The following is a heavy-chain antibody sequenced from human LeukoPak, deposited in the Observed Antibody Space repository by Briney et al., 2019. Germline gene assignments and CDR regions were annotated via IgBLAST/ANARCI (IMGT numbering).Heavy chain of an antibody. V-gene: IGHV4-30-2*01. J-gene: IGHJ5*02. Sequence: SETLSLTCAVSGGSISSGGYSWSWIRQPPGKGLEWIGYIYHSGSTYYNPSLKSRVTISVDRSKNQFSLKLSSVTAADTAVYYCARWIQLWYNWFDPWGQGTLVTVSS. CDR1: GGSISSGGYS. D-gene: IGHD5-18*01. CDR3: ARWIQLWYNWFDP. CDR2: IYHSGST.